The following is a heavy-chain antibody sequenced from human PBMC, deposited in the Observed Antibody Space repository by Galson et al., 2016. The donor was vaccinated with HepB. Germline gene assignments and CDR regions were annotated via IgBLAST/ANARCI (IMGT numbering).Heavy chain of an antibody. CDR2: ISGSGGTT. CDR1: GFTFSRFA. V-gene: IGHV3-23*01. D-gene: IGHD6-19*01. Sequence: SLRLSCAASGFTFSRFAMSWVRQAPGKGLEWVSGISGSGGTTYYVDSVRGRFTISRDQAKNTLYLQMNSLRVEDTAVYYCAKDKSWLAKSYFDQWGQGILVTVSS. CDR3: AKDKSWLAKSYFDQ. J-gene: IGHJ4*02.